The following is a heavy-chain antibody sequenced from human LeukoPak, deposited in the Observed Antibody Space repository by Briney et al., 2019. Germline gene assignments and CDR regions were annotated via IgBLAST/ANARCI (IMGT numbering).Heavy chain of an antibody. Sequence: PGGSLRLSCVASGFHFRTYGMSRVRQAPGKGLEWVSVIYSGGSTYYADSVKGRFTISRDNSKNTLYLQMNSLRAEDTAVYYCARGADYDFWSGYPYYYYMDVWGKGTTVTVSS. CDR3: ARGADYDFWSGYPYYYYMDV. CDR2: IYSGGST. J-gene: IGHJ6*03. D-gene: IGHD3-3*01. CDR1: GFHFRTYG. V-gene: IGHV3-53*01.